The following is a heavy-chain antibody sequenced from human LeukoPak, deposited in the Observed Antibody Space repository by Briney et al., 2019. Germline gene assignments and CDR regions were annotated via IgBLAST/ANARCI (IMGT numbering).Heavy chain of an antibody. V-gene: IGHV3-74*01. CDR3: ARGNYGARGFDP. Sequence: PGGSLRLSCAASRFTFSSCWMHWVRQAPGKGLVWVSRINSDGSSTSYADSVKGRFAISRDNAKNTLDLQMNSLRAEDTAVYYCARGNYGARGFDPWGQGTLVTVSS. CDR1: RFTFSSCW. CDR2: INSDGSST. J-gene: IGHJ5*02. D-gene: IGHD1-7*01.